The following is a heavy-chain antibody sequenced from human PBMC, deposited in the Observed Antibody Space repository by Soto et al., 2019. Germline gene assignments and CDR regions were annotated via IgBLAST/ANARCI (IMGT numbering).Heavy chain of an antibody. CDR1: GFNFRTYG. Sequence: GGSLRLSCKASGFNFRTYGMHWVRQAQGKGLEWVAVIRYDGSNKFYAESVKGRFTISRDNFRNTLYLQMNSLRVEDTAVYHCAREWGTVVLGAFDLWGRGTMVTVSS. D-gene: IGHD2-15*01. CDR2: IRYDGSNK. J-gene: IGHJ3*01. V-gene: IGHV3-33*01. CDR3: AREWGTVVLGAFDL.